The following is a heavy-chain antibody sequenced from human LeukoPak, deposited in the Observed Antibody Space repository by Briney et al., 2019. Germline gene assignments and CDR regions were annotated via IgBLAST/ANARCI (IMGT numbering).Heavy chain of an antibody. J-gene: IGHJ4*02. CDR1: GGTFISYA. CDR3: ARPIYCSGGSCYSGLDY. D-gene: IGHD2-15*01. CDR2: IIPSLGIA. V-gene: IGHV1-69*04. Sequence: SVKVSFKASGGTFISYAISWVRQAPGQGLELMGRIIPSLGIANYAQKFQGRVTITADKSTSTAYMELSSLRSEDTAVYCCARPIYCSGGSCYSGLDYWGQGTLVTVSS.